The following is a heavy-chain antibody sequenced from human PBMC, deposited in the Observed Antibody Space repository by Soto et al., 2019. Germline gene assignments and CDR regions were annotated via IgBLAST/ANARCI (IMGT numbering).Heavy chain of an antibody. V-gene: IGHV3-13*01. J-gene: IGHJ4*02. CDR1: GFTFSSYD. Sequence: EVQLVESGGDLVQPGGSLRLSCAASGFTFSSYDFHWVRQATGKGLEWDSGIGTAGDTYYAGSVKGRFIMSRENAKNSLYLQMNSLRAGDTAVYYCTRGADGFDYWGQGTLVTVSS. CDR2: IGTAGDT. CDR3: TRGADGFDY. D-gene: IGHD3-16*01.